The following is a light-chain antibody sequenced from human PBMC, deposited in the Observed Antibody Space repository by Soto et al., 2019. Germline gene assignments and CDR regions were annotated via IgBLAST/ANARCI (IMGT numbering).Light chain of an antibody. Sequence: EIVMTQSPATMSVSPGERATLSCRASQSVRSNLAWYQQKPGQAPRLLIYGASSRAADIPDRFSGSGSGTDLTLTINRLEPEDFEVYDGQQYDSSPRTFGQGTKVDIK. CDR3: QQYDSSPRT. CDR1: QSVRSN. J-gene: IGKJ1*01. V-gene: IGKV3-20*01. CDR2: GAS.